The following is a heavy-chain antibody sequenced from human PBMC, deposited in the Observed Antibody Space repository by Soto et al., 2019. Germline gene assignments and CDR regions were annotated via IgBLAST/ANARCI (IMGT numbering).Heavy chain of an antibody. CDR1: GFTFSSYW. J-gene: IGHJ4*02. D-gene: IGHD2-15*01. CDR3: ARAVDRYCSGGSCYWGGTFDY. Sequence: GGSLRLSCAASGFTFSSYWMSWVRQAPGKGLEWVANIKQDGSEKYYVDSVKGRFTISRDNAKNSLYLQMNSLRAEDTAVYYCARAVDRYCSGGSCYWGGTFDYWGQGTLVTVSS. CDR2: IKQDGSEK. V-gene: IGHV3-7*01.